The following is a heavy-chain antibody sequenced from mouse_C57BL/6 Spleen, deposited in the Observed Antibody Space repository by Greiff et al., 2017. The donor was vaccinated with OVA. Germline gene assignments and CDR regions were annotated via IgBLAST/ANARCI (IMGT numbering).Heavy chain of an antibody. CDR1: GYTFTSYW. CDR3: AHIYYDYDYFDY. V-gene: IGHV1-64*01. D-gene: IGHD2-4*01. J-gene: IGHJ2*01. Sequence: VQLQQSGAELVKPGASVKLSCKASGYTFTSYWMHWVKQRPGQGLEWIGMIHPNSGSTNYNEKFKSKATLTVDKSSSTAYMQLSSLTSEDSAVYYCAHIYYDYDYFDYWGQGTTLTVSS. CDR2: IHPNSGST.